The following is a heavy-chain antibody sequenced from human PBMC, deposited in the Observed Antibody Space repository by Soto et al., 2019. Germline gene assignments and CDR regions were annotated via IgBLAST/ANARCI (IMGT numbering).Heavy chain of an antibody. CDR1: GCSFTNYW. Sequence: GESLKISCKGSGCSFTNYWVGWVRQMPGKGLEWMGIIYPGDSDTRYSPSFQGQVTISADKSISTAYLQWSSLKASDTAMYYCARHRVEMATIRYYYYYGMDVWGQGT. CDR2: IYPGDSDT. J-gene: IGHJ6*02. D-gene: IGHD5-12*01. V-gene: IGHV5-51*01. CDR3: ARHRVEMATIRYYYYYGMDV.